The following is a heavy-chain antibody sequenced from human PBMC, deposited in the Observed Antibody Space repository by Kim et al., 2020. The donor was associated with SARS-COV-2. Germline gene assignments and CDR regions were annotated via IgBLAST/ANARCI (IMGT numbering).Heavy chain of an antibody. V-gene: IGHV3-30*02. CDR3: AKDRGSWSYMGGDY. J-gene: IGHJ4*02. D-gene: IGHD3-10*01. Sequence: AESVKGRFTISRDKSKNTLYLQMNSLRAEDTAVYYCAKDRGSWSYMGGDYWGQGTLVTVSS.